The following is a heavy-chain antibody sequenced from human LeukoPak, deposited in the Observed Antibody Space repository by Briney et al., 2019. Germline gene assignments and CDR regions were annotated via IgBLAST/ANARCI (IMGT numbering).Heavy chain of an antibody. Sequence: MSSETLSLTCTVSGGSISSSYYWGWIRQPPGKGLEGIGSISYRGSTYDNPSLKSRVTISVDTSRNQFSLKLSSVTAADTAVYYCARDSGTTGEVKFDPWGQGTLVTVSS. D-gene: IGHD3-10*01. CDR1: GGSISSSYY. J-gene: IGHJ5*02. V-gene: IGHV4-39*07. CDR2: ISYRGST. CDR3: ARDSGTTGEVKFDP.